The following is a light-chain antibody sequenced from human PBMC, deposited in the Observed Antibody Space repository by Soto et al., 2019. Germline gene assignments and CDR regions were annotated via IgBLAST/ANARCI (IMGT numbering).Light chain of an antibody. CDR1: QSIHTS. CDR3: QQRNVWPPIT. Sequence: VLPQSPATLSLSPVETSPLWFSASQSIHTSLAWYQQKPGQPPRLVVYDSTLRANGVPDRFGGSRSGTEFTLTINNLEPEDFAVYYCQQRNVWPPITFGQGTRLEIK. V-gene: IGKV3-11*01. CDR2: DST. J-gene: IGKJ5*01.